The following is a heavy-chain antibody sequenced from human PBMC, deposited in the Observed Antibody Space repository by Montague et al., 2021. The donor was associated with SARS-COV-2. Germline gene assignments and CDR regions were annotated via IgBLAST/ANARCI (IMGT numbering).Heavy chain of an antibody. CDR1: GDSISRYY. V-gene: IGHV4-4*07. CDR3: ARAIWHLDV. CDR2: IYTGGYV. Sequence: SETLSLTCSVSGDSISRYYWSRIRQSGGKGLEWIGRIYTGGYVNYNPALQSRVSMSVDTSKSQVSLNVTSVTAADTAVYYCARAIWHLDVWGRGILVTVSS. J-gene: IGHJ2*01.